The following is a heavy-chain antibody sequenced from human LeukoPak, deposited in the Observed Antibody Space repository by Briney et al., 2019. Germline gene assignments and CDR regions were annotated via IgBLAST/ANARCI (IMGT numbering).Heavy chain of an antibody. CDR3: ARSYCSSTSCYEGASDY. D-gene: IGHD2-2*01. CDR1: GYTFTGYY. Sequence: GASVKVSCKASGYTFTGYYMHWVRQAPGQGLEWMGWINPNSGGTNYAQKFQGRVTMTRDTSISTAYMELSRLRSDDTAVYYCARSYCSSTSCYEGASDYWGQGTLVTVSS. CDR2: INPNSGGT. V-gene: IGHV1-2*02. J-gene: IGHJ4*02.